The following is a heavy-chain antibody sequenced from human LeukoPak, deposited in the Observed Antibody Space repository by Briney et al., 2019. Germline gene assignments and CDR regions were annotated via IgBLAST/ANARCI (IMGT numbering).Heavy chain of an antibody. V-gene: IGHV1-18*04. D-gene: IGHD3-3*01. J-gene: IGHJ4*02. CDR2: ISAYNGNT. Sequence: ASVKVSCEASGYTFTSYYMHWVRQAPGQGLEWMGWISAYNGNTNYAQKLQGRVTMTTDTSTSTAYMELRSLRSDDTAVYYCARVEERITIFGVVTPPDFDYWGQGTLVTVSS. CDR1: GYTFTSYY. CDR3: ARVEERITIFGVVTPPDFDY.